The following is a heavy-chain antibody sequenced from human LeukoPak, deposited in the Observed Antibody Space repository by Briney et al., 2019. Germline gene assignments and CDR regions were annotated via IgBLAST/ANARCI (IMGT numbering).Heavy chain of an antibody. D-gene: IGHD3-16*01. Sequence: GGSLRLSCAASGFTFDDYAMHWVGQAPGKGLEWVSGISWNSGSIGYADSVKGRFTISRDNAKNSLYLQMNSLRAEDTALYYCAKDRGGYFDYWGQGTLVTVSS. CDR2: ISWNSGSI. J-gene: IGHJ4*02. CDR1: GFTFDDYA. CDR3: AKDRGGYFDY. V-gene: IGHV3-9*01.